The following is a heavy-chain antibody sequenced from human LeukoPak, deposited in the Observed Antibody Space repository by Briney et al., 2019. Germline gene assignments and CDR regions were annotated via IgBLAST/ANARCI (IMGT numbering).Heavy chain of an antibody. Sequence: KESGPTLVKPTQTLTLTCTFSGFSPTTSGVGVGWIRQPPGKALEWLALIYWDDDKRYSPSLKSRLIITKDTSKNQVVLTMTNMDPVDTATYYCAQWRRNWFDPWGQGTLVTVSS. CDR1: GFSPTTSGVG. V-gene: IGHV2-5*02. J-gene: IGHJ5*02. CDR3: AQWRRNWFDP. D-gene: IGHD3-3*01. CDR2: IYWDDDK.